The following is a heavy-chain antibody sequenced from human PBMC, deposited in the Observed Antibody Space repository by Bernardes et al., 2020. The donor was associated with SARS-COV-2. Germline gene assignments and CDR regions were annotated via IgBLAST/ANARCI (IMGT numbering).Heavy chain of an antibody. J-gene: IGHJ4*02. CDR1: GDSISGSGDY. Sequence: SETLSLTCSVSGDSISGSGDYWAWIRQPPGKGLEWIGNIFYTGSAYYIPSLKSRAIISVDTSKNQFSLKLSSVTAADMAVYYCARRAGVSLVRGPFDYWGQGTLVTVSS. V-gene: IGHV4-39*01. CDR2: IFYTGSA. D-gene: IGHD3-10*01. CDR3: ARRAGVSLVRGPFDY.